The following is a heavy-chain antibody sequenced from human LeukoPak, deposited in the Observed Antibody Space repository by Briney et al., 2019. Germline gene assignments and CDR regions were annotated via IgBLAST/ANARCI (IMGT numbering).Heavy chain of an antibody. Sequence: SETLSLTCTVSGISISTHYYWVWIRQPPGKGLEWIGSMYHSGSTYYNPSLKSRVTMSGDTSKNQFSLRLRSVTAADTAMYYCARMEVGATSLDYWGQGTLVTVSS. CDR1: GISISTHYY. D-gene: IGHD1-26*01. CDR2: MYHSGST. V-gene: IGHV4-38-2*02. J-gene: IGHJ4*02. CDR3: ARMEVGATSLDY.